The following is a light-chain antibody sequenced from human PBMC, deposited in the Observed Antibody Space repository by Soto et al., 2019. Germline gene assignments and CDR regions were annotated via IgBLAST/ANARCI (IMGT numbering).Light chain of an antibody. CDR3: SSYTSSITLV. J-gene: IGLJ2*01. V-gene: IGLV2-14*03. CDR1: SSDVGGYNY. Sequence: QSVLTQPASVSGSPGQSITISCTGTSSDVGGYNYVPWYQQHPGKAPKLMIYDVSNRPSGVSNRFSGSKSGNTASLSISGLQAEDEADYYCSSYTSSITLVFGGGTKVTVL. CDR2: DVS.